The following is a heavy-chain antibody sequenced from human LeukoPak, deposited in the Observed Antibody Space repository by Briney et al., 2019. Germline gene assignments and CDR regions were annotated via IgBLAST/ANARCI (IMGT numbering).Heavy chain of an antibody. D-gene: IGHD3-16*02. CDR3: ARDLVVRVSHYYYYGMDV. CDR1: GYTFTSYG. J-gene: IGHJ6*02. CDR2: ISAYNGNT. V-gene: IGHV1-18*01. Sequence: GASVKVSCKASGYTFTSYGIRWVRPAPGQGLEWMGWISAYNGNTNYAQKLQGRVTMTTDTYTSTAYMELRSLRSDDTAVYYCARDLVVRVSHYYYYGMDVWGQGTTVTVSS.